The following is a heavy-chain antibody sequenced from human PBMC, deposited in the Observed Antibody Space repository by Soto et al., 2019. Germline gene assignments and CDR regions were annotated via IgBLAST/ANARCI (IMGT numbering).Heavy chain of an antibody. Sequence: EVQLLESGGGLVQPGGSLRLSCAASGFTFSSYAMSWVRQAPGKGLEWVSAISGSGGSTYYADSVKGRFTISRDNSKNTLYLQMNSLGAEDTAVYYCATWGITMVRGVIIIDYWGQGTLVTVSS. J-gene: IGHJ4*02. D-gene: IGHD3-10*01. V-gene: IGHV3-23*01. CDR3: ATWGITMVRGVIIIDY. CDR1: GFTFSSYA. CDR2: ISGSGGST.